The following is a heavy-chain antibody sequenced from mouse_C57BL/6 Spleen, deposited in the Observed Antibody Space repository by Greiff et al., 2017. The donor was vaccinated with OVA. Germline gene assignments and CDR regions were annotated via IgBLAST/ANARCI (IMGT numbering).Heavy chain of an antibody. J-gene: IGHJ2*01. V-gene: IGHV1-59*01. Sequence: QVQLQQPGAELVRPGTSVKLSCKASGYTFTSYWMHWVKQRPGQGLEWIGEIDPSDSYTNYNQKFKGKATLTVDKSSSTAYMQLSSLTSEDSAVYYCARNGDDAFDYWGQGTTLTVSS. CDR3: ARNGDDAFDY. D-gene: IGHD4-1*01. CDR1: GYTFTSYW. CDR2: IDPSDSYT.